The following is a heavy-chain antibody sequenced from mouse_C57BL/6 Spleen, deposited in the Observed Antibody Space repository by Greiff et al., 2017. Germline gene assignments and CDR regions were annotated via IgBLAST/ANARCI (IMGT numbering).Heavy chain of an antibody. D-gene: IGHD2-1*01. CDR3: ARNYYGNSYFDY. CDR2: IDPSDSYT. V-gene: IGHV1-50*01. J-gene: IGHJ2*01. Sequence: VQLQQPGAELVKPGASVKLSCKASGYTFTSYWMQWVKQRPGQGLEWIGEIDPSDSYTNYNQKFKGKATLTVDTSSSTAYMQLSSLTSEDSAVXYCARNYYGNSYFDYWGQGTTLTVSS. CDR1: GYTFTSYW.